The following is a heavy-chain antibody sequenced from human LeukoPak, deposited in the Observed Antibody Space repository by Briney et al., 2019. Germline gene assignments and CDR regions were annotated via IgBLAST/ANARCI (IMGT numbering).Heavy chain of an antibody. Sequence: GASVKVSCKASGYTFTSYGIIWVRQAPGQGLEWMGWISAYNGNTNYAQELQGRVTMTTDTSTSTAYMELRSLRSDDTAVYYCARDGRGNGDGLDAFDIWGQGTMVTVSS. CDR3: ARDGRGNGDGLDAFDI. CDR2: ISAYNGNT. D-gene: IGHD4-17*01. J-gene: IGHJ3*02. V-gene: IGHV1-18*01. CDR1: GYTFTSYG.